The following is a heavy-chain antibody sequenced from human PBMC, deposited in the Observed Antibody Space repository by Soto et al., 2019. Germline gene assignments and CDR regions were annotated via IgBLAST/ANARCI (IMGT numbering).Heavy chain of an antibody. CDR3: AEGPHAIIRGFDF. J-gene: IGHJ2*01. CDR1: GGSISSGGYY. CDR2: IYYSGST. Sequence: QTLSLTCTVSGGSISSGGYYWSCIRQHPGKGLEWIGYIYYSGSTYYNPSLKSRVTISVDTSKNQFSLNLSSVTAADTAVYYCAEGPHAIIRGFDFWGRGTLVTVSS. V-gene: IGHV4-31*03. D-gene: IGHD3-3*02.